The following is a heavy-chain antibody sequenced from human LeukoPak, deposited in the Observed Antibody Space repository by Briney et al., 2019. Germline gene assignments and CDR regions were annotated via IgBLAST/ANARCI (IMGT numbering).Heavy chain of an antibody. CDR3: ARERLRGGYCSSTSCDDAFDI. CDR2: INHSGST. V-gene: IGHV4-34*01. Sequence: SETLSLTCAVYGGSFSGYYWSWIRQPPGKGLEWIGEINHSGSTNYNPSLKSRVTISVDTSKDQFSLKLSSVTAADTAVYYCARERLRGGYCSSTSCDDAFDIWGQGTMVTVSS. CDR1: GGSFSGYY. D-gene: IGHD2-2*03. J-gene: IGHJ3*02.